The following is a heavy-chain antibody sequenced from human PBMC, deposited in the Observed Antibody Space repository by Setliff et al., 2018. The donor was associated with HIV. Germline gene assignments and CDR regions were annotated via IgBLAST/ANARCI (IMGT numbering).Heavy chain of an antibody. Sequence: GASVKVSCKASGYTFINYDINWVRQATGQGLEWMGWMNPNSGNTGYSQKFQGRVTMTRNTSTSTAYMELSSLTSDDTAVYYCARVGPSIPYGMDVWGQGTTVTVSS. V-gene: IGHV1-8*01. D-gene: IGHD2-21*01. CDR2: MNPNSGNT. CDR3: ARVGPSIPYGMDV. CDR1: GYTFINYD. J-gene: IGHJ6*02.